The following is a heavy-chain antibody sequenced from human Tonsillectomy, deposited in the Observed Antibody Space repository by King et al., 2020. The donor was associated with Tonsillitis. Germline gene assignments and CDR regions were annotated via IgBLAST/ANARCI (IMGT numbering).Heavy chain of an antibody. D-gene: IGHD4-17*01. CDR3: ARVTTGALDI. V-gene: IGHV3-74*01. Sequence: VQLVESGGGLVQPGGSLRLSCAGSGFTFSDYWMHWVRQAPGKGLVWVSGINSDGSSIIYADSVKGRITITRDIAKNTLYLQMNGLRAEDTAVYYCARVTTGALDIWGQGTMVTVSS. CDR2: INSDGSSI. CDR1: GFTFSDYW. J-gene: IGHJ3*02.